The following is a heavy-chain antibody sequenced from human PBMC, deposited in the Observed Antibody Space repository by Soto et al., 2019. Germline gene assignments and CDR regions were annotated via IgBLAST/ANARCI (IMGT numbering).Heavy chain of an antibody. V-gene: IGHV2-5*02. D-gene: IGHD1-26*01. CDR3: AHRLGSGNWFDP. CDR2: IYWDDDK. Sequence: QITLKESGPTLVKPTQTLTLTCTFTGFSLSTSGVGVGWIRQPPGKALEWLALIYWDDDKRYNPSLKSRLTITKDTAKNQVVLTMTHMDPGDTATYYRAHRLGSGNWFDPWGQGPLVTVS. CDR1: GFSLSTSGVG. J-gene: IGHJ5*02.